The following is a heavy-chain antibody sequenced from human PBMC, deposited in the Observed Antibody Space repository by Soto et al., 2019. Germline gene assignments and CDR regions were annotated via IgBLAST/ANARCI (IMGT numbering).Heavy chain of an antibody. CDR3: ARAMSGLWPPKEGAFDI. V-gene: IGHV1-69*01. CDR2: IIPIFGTA. D-gene: IGHD5-18*01. Sequence: QVQLVQSGAEVKKPGSSVKVSCKASGGTFSSYAISWVRQAPGQGLEWMGGIIPIFGTANYAQKFQGRVSITADESTSTAYMELSSLRSEDTAVYYCARAMSGLWPPKEGAFDIWGQGTMVTVSS. J-gene: IGHJ3*02. CDR1: GGTFSSYA.